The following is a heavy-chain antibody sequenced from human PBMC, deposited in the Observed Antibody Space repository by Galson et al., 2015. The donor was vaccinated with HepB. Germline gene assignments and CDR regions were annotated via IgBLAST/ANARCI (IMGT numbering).Heavy chain of an antibody. Sequence: GYTFTSYYMHWVRQAPGQGLEWMGIINPSGGSTSYAQKFQGRVTMTRDTSTSTAYMELSSLRSEDTAVYYCARGGAAAVLEGFGRAPYYYYGMDVWGQGTTVTVSS. CDR3: ARGGAAAVLEGFGRAPYYYYGMDV. CDR2: INPSGGST. V-gene: IGHV1-46*01. J-gene: IGHJ6*02. CDR1: GYTFTSYY. D-gene: IGHD6-13*01.